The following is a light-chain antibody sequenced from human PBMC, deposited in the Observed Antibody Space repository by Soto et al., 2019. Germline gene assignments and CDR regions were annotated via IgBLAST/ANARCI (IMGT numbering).Light chain of an antibody. CDR1: QGISNY. Sequence: DIQMTQSPSSLSASVGDRVTITCRASQGISNYLAWYQQKPGKVPKLLIYASSTLQSGVPSRFSGSGSGTHFTLTISSLQSEDGATYYCQKYKSAPSLTFGGGTKVEIK. CDR3: QKYKSAPSLT. V-gene: IGKV1-27*01. CDR2: ASS. J-gene: IGKJ4*01.